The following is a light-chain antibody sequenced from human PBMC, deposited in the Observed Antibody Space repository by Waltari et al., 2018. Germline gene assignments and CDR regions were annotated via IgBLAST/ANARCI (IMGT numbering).Light chain of an antibody. J-gene: IGKJ3*01. CDR1: QCVLYSSNNKNY. V-gene: IGKV4-1*01. CDR2: WAS. CDR3: QQYYNTPFT. Sequence: DIVMTQSPDSLAVSLGERATINCKSSQCVLYSSNNKNYLAWYQQKAGHPPKVPIYWASTRESGVPDRFSGSGSGTDFTLTISSLQAEDVALYYCQQYYNTPFTFGPGTKVDIK.